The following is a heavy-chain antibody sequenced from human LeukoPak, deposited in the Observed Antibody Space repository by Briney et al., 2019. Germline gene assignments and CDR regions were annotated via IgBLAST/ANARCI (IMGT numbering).Heavy chain of an antibody. CDR2: IWYDGSNK. CDR3: AKDLDTATEFDY. Sequence: GRSLRLSCAASGCTFSSYGMHWVRQAPGKGLEWVAVIWYDGSNKYYADSVKGRFTISRDNSKNTLYLQMNSLRAEDTAVYYCAKDLDTATEFDYWGQGTLVTVSS. J-gene: IGHJ4*02. CDR1: GCTFSSYG. D-gene: IGHD5-18*01. V-gene: IGHV3-33*06.